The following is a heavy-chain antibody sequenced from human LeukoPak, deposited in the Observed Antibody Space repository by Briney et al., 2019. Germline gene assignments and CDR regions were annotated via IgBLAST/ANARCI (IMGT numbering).Heavy chain of an antibody. CDR3: ARERTLRDWFDP. CDR1: GATCTIYA. D-gene: IGHD2-2*01. V-gene: IGHV1-69*06. CDR2: SIPIFGTA. Sequence: SVKVSCKSSGATCTIYAFSWGRQAPGQGLEWMGGSIPIFGTANNAQKFLGRVTITADRSTSTAYMELSSLRSADTAVYYCARERTLRDWFDPWGQGTLVTVSS. J-gene: IGHJ5*02.